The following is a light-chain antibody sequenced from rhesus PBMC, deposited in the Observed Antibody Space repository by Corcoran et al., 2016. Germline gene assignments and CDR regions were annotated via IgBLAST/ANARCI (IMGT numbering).Light chain of an antibody. CDR3: RRGTNVPLT. Sequence: DVVMTQSPLSLSITPGQPASISCRSSQSLVHSNGNTYLSWYQQKPGHLPRRLIYQVSNRDSGVPDRFSGSGAGTDFTLKMSRVEAEDVGVYYCRRGTNVPLTFGEGTKVEIK. CDR1: QSLVHSNGNTY. J-gene: IGKJ4*01. V-gene: IGKV2-65*01. CDR2: QVS.